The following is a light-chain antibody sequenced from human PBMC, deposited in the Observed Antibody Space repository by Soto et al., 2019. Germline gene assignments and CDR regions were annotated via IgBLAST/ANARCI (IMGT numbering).Light chain of an antibody. J-gene: IGLJ1*01. CDR3: SSYAGSNNYV. CDR2: EVS. CDR1: SRDVGGYNY. Sequence: SVLTYPPSASRSPGHSVPLFCTGTSRDVGGYNYVSRYQQHPGKAPKLMIYEVSKRPSGVPGRFSGSKSGNTASLTVSGLQAEDEADYYCSSYAGSNNYVFGTGTKVTVL. V-gene: IGLV2-8*01.